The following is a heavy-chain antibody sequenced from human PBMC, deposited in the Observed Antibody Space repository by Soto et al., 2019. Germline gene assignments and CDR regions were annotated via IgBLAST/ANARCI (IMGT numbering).Heavy chain of an antibody. CDR3: ARLTPYYYDSSGYPLGGMDV. D-gene: IGHD3-22*01. Sequence: KASETLSLTCTVSGGSISSSSYYWGWIRQPPGKGLEWIGSIYYSGSTYYNPSLKSRVTISVDTSKNQFSLKLSSVTAADTAVYYCARLTPYYYDSSGYPLGGMDVWGQGTTVTVSS. J-gene: IGHJ6*02. V-gene: IGHV4-39*01. CDR2: IYYSGST. CDR1: GGSISSSSYY.